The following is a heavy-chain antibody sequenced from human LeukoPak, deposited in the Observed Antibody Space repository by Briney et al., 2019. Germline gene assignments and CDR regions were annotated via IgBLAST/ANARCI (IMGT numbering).Heavy chain of an antibody. CDR2: INWNGGST. V-gene: IGHV3-20*01. Sequence: GGSLRLSCAASGFTFSSYWMHWVRQAPGKGLEWVSGINWNGGSTGYADSVKGRFTIPRDNAKNSLYLQMNSLRAEDTALYHCAREARPYYYMDVWGKGTTVTISS. J-gene: IGHJ6*03. CDR1: GFTFSSYW. CDR3: AREARPYYYMDV.